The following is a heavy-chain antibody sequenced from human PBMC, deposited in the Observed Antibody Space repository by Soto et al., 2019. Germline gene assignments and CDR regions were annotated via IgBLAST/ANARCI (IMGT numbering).Heavy chain of an antibody. CDR1: GFTFSDSY. CDR3: ARRDGYNYFDF. Sequence: QVQLVESGGGLVKPGGSLRLSCVASGFTFSDSYMSWVRQAPGKGLEWVSYISSTSSFTDYAESVKGRFTISRDNAKSSLFLQMNSLRAEDTALYYCARRDGYNYFDFWGQGTLVSVSS. V-gene: IGHV3-11*06. CDR2: ISSTSSFT. D-gene: IGHD5-12*01. J-gene: IGHJ4*02.